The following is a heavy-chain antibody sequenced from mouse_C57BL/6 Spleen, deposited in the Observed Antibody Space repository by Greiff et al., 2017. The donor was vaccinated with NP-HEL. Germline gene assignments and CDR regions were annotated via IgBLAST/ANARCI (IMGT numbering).Heavy chain of an antibody. V-gene: IGHV1-76*01. D-gene: IGHD4-1*01. CDR3: ARESWDNYYAMDY. CDR1: GYTFTDYY. J-gene: IGHJ4*01. Sequence: QVQLQQSGAELVRPGASVKLSCKASGYTFTDYYINWVKQRPGQGLEWIARIYPGSGNTYYNEKFKGKATLTAEKSSSTAYMQLSSLTSEDSAVYFCARESWDNYYAMDYWGQGTSVTVSS. CDR2: IYPGSGNT.